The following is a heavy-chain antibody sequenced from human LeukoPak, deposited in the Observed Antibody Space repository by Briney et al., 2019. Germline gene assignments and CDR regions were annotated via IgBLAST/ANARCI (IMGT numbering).Heavy chain of an antibody. CDR1: GGTFSSYA. V-gene: IGHV1-69*13. D-gene: IGHD3-22*01. Sequence: SVKVSCKASGGTFSSYAISWVRQAPGQGLEWMGGIIPIFGTANYAQKFQGRVTITADESTSTAYMELSSLRSEDAAVYYCARGNKYYYDSSGYYHWGQGTLVTVSS. CDR3: ARGNKYYYDSSGYYH. CDR2: IIPIFGTA. J-gene: IGHJ5*02.